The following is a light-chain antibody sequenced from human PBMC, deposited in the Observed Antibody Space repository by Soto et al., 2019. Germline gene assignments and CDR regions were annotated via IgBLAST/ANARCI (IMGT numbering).Light chain of an antibody. J-gene: IGKJ3*01. Sequence: EIVMTQSPATLSVSPGERTTLSCRTSESGSSNLAWYQQKPGQAPRLLIYGASTRATGIPARFSGSGSGTEFTLTISSLQSEDFAVYYCQQYNNWPPFTFGPGTKVDIK. CDR1: ESGSSN. CDR3: QQYNNWPPFT. CDR2: GAS. V-gene: IGKV3-15*01.